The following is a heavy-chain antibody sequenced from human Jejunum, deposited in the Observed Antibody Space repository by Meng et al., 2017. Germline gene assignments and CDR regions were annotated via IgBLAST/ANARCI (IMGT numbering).Heavy chain of an antibody. CDR1: GFSISSYA. CDR2: LSYDGTNK. D-gene: IGHD6-19*01. V-gene: IGHV3-30*01. Sequence: QGPLVESGGGVVQPGRSLRLSCAASGFSISSYAMHWVRQDPGKGLEWVAALSYDGTNKNYADSVKGRFTISRDNSKNTLYLEMNSLRGDDTAVYYCAREEGASGWYGSVAYWGQGTLVTVSS. J-gene: IGHJ4*02. CDR3: AREEGASGWYGSVAY.